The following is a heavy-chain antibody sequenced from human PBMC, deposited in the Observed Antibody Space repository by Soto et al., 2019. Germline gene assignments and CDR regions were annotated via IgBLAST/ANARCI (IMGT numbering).Heavy chain of an antibody. Sequence: QVQLVQSGTEVRKPGSSVTVSCKAPGGSFSTYAISWVRQAPGQGLEWKGGIIPIFDKPDYGPKFQGRLTITADESTTNAYMELRNLRSDDTAMYYSAVAKDRAELGGNYYYFIDVWGQGTMVAVSS. V-gene: IGHV1-69*12. D-gene: IGHD1-26*01. CDR1: GGSFSTYA. CDR3: AVAKDRAELGGNYYYFIDV. CDR2: IIPIFDKP. J-gene: IGHJ6*02.